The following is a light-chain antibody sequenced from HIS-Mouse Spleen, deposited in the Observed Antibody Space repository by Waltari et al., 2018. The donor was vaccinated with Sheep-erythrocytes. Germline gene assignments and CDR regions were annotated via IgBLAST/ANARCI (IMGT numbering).Light chain of an antibody. J-gene: IGLJ1*01. CDR2: QDS. CDR3: QAGDSSTYV. CDR1: KFGDKY. V-gene: IGLV3-1*01. Sequence: SYEPTQTPPVSVSAGPTHSITSSGAKFGDKYACWYQQNPGQSPWLVIYQDSKRPSVIPWRFSGSNTGNTATLTSSRIQAMDEADYYCQAGDSSTYVFGTGTKVTVL.